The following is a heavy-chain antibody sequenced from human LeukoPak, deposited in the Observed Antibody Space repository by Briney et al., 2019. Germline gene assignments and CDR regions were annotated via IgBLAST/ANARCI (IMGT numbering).Heavy chain of an antibody. CDR2: ISYDGSNK. CDR1: GFTFSSYA. D-gene: IGHD6-19*01. V-gene: IGHV3-30*04. CDR3: ARYFTAVAETLRLDY. Sequence: PGGSLRLSCAASGFTFSSYAMHWVRQAPGKGLEWVAVISYDGSNKYYADSVKGRFTISRDNAKNSLYLQMNSLRAEDTAVYYCARYFTAVAETLRLDYWGQGTLVTVSS. J-gene: IGHJ4*02.